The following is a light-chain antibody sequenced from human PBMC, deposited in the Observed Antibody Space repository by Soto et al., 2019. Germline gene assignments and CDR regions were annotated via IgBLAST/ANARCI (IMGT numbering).Light chain of an antibody. V-gene: IGKV3-15*01. CDR2: GAS. CDR1: QSVSSN. CDR3: QKYYSTPIN. J-gene: IGKJ5*01. Sequence: EMVMTQSPATLSVSPGEIATLSCSASQSVSSNLAWYQQKPGQAPRLLIYGASTRATGIPARFSGSGSGTEFTLTISSLQAEDVAVYYCQKYYSTPINFGQGTRLEIK.